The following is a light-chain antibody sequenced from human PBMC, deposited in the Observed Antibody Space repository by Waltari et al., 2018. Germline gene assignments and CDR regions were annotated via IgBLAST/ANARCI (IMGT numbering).Light chain of an antibody. Sequence: QSALTQPASVSGSPGQSITLSCTGSSLDVGGYDFVSWYRQHPGKAPKLMIYDVSNRPSGVSNRFSGSKSGNTASLTISGLQAEDEADYYCSSYTSSSTLVFGGGTKLTVL. J-gene: IGLJ2*01. CDR1: SLDVGGYDF. CDR2: DVS. V-gene: IGLV2-14*01. CDR3: SSYTSSSTLV.